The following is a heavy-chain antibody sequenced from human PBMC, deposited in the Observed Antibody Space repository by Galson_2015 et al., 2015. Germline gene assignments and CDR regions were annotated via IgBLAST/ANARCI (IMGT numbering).Heavy chain of an antibody. V-gene: IGHV3-33*01. Sequence: SLRLSCAASGFTFSSYGMHWVRQAPGKGLEWVAVIWYDGSNKYYADSVKGRFTISRDNSKNTLYLQMNSLRAEDTAVYYCARGGPMGYGDSGYYYYYGMDVWGQGTTVTVSS. J-gene: IGHJ6*02. D-gene: IGHD4-17*01. CDR2: IWYDGSNK. CDR1: GFTFSSYG. CDR3: ARGGPMGYGDSGYYYYYGMDV.